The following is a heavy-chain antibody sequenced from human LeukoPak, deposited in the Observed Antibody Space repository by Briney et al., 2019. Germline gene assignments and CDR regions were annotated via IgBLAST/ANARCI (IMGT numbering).Heavy chain of an antibody. CDR3: AKDLSPDPLWPKPDY. V-gene: IGHV3-30*18. CDR1: GFTYSRYG. J-gene: IGHJ4*02. D-gene: IGHD3-10*01. Sequence: GESLRLSCAASGFTYSRYGMHWVRQAPDKGLEWVAVISYDGSNRYYADSVKGRFTISRDNSKNTLYLQMNSLRAEDTAVYFCAKDLSPDPLWPKPDYWGQGTPVTVSS. CDR2: ISYDGSNR.